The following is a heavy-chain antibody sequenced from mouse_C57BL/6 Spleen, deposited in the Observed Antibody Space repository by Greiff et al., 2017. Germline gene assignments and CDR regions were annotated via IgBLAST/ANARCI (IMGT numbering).Heavy chain of an antibody. D-gene: IGHD2-4*01. J-gene: IGHJ2*01. CDR1: GYTFTSYW. Sequence: QVQLQQPGAELVMPGASVKLSCKASGYTFTSYWMHWVKQRPGQGLEWIGEIDPSDSYTNYNQKFKGKSTLTVDKSSSTAYMQLSSLTSDDSAVYYCARGDYDGFDDWGQGTTLTVSS. CDR3: ARGDYDGFDD. CDR2: IDPSDSYT. V-gene: IGHV1-69*01.